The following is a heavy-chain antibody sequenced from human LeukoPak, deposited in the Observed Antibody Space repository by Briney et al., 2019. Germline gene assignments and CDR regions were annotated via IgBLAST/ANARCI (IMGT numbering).Heavy chain of an antibody. Sequence: PGGSLRLSCAASGFSFRSYSMDWVRQAPGKGLEWVSSITGSSSYISYADSVKGRFTISRDSAENSLFLQMNSPRPEDTAVYFCARDRLEGGETFDSWGQGTLVTVSS. CDR2: ITGSSSYI. D-gene: IGHD1-1*01. CDR3: ARDRLEGGETFDS. V-gene: IGHV3-21*01. J-gene: IGHJ4*02. CDR1: GFSFRSYS.